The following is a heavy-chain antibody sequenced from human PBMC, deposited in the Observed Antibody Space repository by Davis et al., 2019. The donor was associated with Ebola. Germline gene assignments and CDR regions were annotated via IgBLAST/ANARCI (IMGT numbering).Heavy chain of an antibody. CDR1: GGSISSYY. Sequence: SETLSLTCTVSGGSISSYYWSWIRQPPGKGLEWIGYIYYSGSTNYNTSLKSRVTISVDTSKNQFSLKLGSVTAADTAVYYCARDRHRLGYCSGGSCYSPPGYWGQGTLVTVSS. J-gene: IGHJ4*02. CDR2: IYYSGST. V-gene: IGHV4-59*01. CDR3: ARDRHRLGYCSGGSCYSPPGY. D-gene: IGHD2-15*01.